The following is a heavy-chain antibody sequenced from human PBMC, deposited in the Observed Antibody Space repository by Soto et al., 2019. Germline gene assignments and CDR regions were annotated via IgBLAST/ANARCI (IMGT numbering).Heavy chain of an antibody. CDR3: ARGRAYYDFWSGYYFYYYGMDV. J-gene: IGHJ6*02. CDR1: GGSFSGYY. CDR2: INHSGST. Sequence: SETLSLTCAVYGGSFSGYYWSWIRQPPGKGLEWIGEINHSGSTNYNPSLKSRVTISVDTSKNQFSLKLSSVAAADTAVYYCARGRAYYDFWSGYYFYYYGMDVWGQGTTVTVSS. D-gene: IGHD3-3*01. V-gene: IGHV4-34*01.